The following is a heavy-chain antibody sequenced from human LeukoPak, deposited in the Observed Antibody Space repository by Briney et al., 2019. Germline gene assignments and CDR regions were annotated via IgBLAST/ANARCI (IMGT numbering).Heavy chain of an antibody. J-gene: IGHJ4*02. CDR2: INPSNGGT. Sequence: INPSNGGTNFAQEFQGRVTMTRDTSISTAYMELSRLTSDDTAVYYCARVGYFGSGSYCPYWGQGTLVTVSS. V-gene: IGHV1-2*02. D-gene: IGHD3-10*01. CDR3: ARVGYFGSGSYCPY.